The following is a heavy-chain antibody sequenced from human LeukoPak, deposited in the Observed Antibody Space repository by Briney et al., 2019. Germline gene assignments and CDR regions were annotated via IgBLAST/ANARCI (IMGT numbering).Heavy chain of an antibody. J-gene: IGHJ4*02. CDR1: GYTFTIYD. CDR2: MSPNSGDT. V-gene: IGHV1-8*01. Sequence: ASVTVSCTASGYTFTIYDINWVRHATGQGLEWMGWMSPNSGDTGYAQKFQGRVTMTRDTSISTAFMELTSLRSEDTAVYYCARGPPNWGLDFWGQGALVTVSS. CDR3: ARGPPNWGLDF. D-gene: IGHD7-27*01.